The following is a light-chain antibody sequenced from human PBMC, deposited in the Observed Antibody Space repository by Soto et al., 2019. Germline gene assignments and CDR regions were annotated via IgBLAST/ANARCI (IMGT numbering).Light chain of an antibody. J-gene: IGLJ3*02. CDR2: GNS. CDR3: QSYDSSLSGWV. Sequence: QAVVTQPPSVSGAPGQRVTISCTGSSSNIGAGYDVHWYQQLPGTAPKLLIYGNSNRPSGVPDRFSGSKSGTSASLAFTGLQAEDEADYYCQSYDSSLSGWVFGGGTKLTVL. CDR1: SSNIGAGYD. V-gene: IGLV1-40*01.